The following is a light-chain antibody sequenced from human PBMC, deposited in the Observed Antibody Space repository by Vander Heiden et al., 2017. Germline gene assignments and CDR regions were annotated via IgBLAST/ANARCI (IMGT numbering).Light chain of an antibody. CDR1: QSIRSY. V-gene: IGKV1-39*01. J-gene: IGKJ2*01. CDR3: QQSDSSLYT. Sequence: DIQMTQSPSSLSASVGDRVTITCRASQSIRSYLNWYQQKPGKAPKLLIYAASSLQSGVPSRFSGGGSETDFTLTISSLQPEDFATYYCQQSDSSLYTFGQGTKLEIK. CDR2: AAS.